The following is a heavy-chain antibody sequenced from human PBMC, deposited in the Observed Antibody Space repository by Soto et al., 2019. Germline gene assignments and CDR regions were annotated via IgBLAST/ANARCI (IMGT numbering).Heavy chain of an antibody. J-gene: IGHJ4*02. D-gene: IGHD6-13*01. CDR3: ARVRYSRSWYVYFGY. CDR1: GFTFSSYW. CDR2: INSDGSST. Sequence: PGGSLRLSCAASGFTFSSYWMHWVRQAPGKGLVWVSRINSDGSSTSYADSVKGRFTISRDNAKNTLYLHMNSLRAEDTAVYYCARVRYSRSWYVYFGYWGQGTLVTVSS. V-gene: IGHV3-74*01.